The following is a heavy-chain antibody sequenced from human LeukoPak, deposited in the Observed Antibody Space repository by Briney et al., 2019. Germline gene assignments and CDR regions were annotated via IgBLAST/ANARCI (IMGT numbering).Heavy chain of an antibody. CDR1: DASINNWTYY. D-gene: IGHD3-9*01. CDR3: ARSKDILTGYCFDY. CDR2: FYFGGST. Sequence: SETLSLTCSGSDASINNWTYYWGWIRQPPGKGLEWIGSFYFGGSTYYSPSLKGRVTISEDTSKNQFSLKLSSLTAADTAVYYCARSKDILTGYCFDYWGQGTLVTVSS. V-gene: IGHV4-39*07. J-gene: IGHJ4*02.